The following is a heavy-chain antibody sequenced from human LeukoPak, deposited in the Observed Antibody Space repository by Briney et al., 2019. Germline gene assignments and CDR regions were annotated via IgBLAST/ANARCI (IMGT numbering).Heavy chain of an antibody. CDR3: AKAPLSGSWYLPAFDF. CDR1: GFTFSRYG. Sequence: GGSLRLSCAASGFTFSRYGMHWVRQAPGKGLEWVAVISSDGSNKYYADSVKGRFTISRDNSKNTLYLQMNSLRAEDTAVYYCAKAPLSGSWYLPAFDFWGQGTMVTVSS. V-gene: IGHV3-30*18. J-gene: IGHJ3*01. D-gene: IGHD6-13*01. CDR2: ISSDGSNK.